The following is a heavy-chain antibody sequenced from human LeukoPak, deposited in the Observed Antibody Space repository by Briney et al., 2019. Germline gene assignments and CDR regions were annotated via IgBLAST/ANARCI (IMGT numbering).Heavy chain of an antibody. CDR2: IYYSGST. CDR1: GGSISSYY. V-gene: IGHV4-59*01. J-gene: IGHJ5*02. D-gene: IGHD4-17*01. CDR3: ARARVATVTTAWFDP. Sequence: SETLSLTCTVSGGSISSYYWSWIRQPPGKGLEWIGYIYYSGSTNYNPSLKSRVTISVDTSKNQFSLKLSSVTAADTAVYYCARARVATVTTAWFDPWGQGTLVTVSS.